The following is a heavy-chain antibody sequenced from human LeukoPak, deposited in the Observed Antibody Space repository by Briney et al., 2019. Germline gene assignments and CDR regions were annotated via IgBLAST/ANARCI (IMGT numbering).Heavy chain of an antibody. Sequence: GGSLRLSCAVSGITLSNYGMSWVRQAPGKGLEWVAGISDSGGSTNYADSVKGRFTISRDNAKNTLYLQMNSLRAEDTAVYFCAKRGVVIRVILVGFHKQAYYFDSWGQGALATVSS. V-gene: IGHV3-23*01. CDR2: ISDSGGST. CDR1: GITLSNYG. J-gene: IGHJ4*02. D-gene: IGHD3-10*01. CDR3: AKRGVVIRVILVGFHKQAYYFDS.